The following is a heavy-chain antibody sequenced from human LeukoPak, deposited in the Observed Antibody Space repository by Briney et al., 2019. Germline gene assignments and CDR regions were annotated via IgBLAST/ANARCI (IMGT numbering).Heavy chain of an antibody. V-gene: IGHV4-31*03. Sequence: SETLSLTCTVSGGSISSCGYYWSWIRQHPGKGLEWIGYIYYSGSTYYNPSLKSRVTISVDTSKNQFSLKLSSVTAADTAVYYCAYSSGWSRSGIDYWGQGTLVTVSS. CDR3: AYSSGWSRSGIDY. CDR1: GGSISSCGYY. J-gene: IGHJ4*02. D-gene: IGHD6-19*01. CDR2: IYYSGST.